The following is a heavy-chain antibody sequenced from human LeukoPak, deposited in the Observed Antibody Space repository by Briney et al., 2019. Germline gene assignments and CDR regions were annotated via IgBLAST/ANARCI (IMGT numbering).Heavy chain of an antibody. J-gene: IGHJ3*02. CDR2: ISGSGSST. V-gene: IGHV3-23*01. D-gene: IGHD3-9*01. CDR1: GFTFSSQA. Sequence: GGSLRLSCAASGFTFSSQAMSWVRQAPGKGLEWVSGISGSGSSTYYADSVKGRFTISRDNSKNTLYLQMNSLRAEDTAVYYCARDRPPYYDILTGSIHLDAFDIWGQGTMVTVSS. CDR3: ARDRPPYYDILTGSIHLDAFDI.